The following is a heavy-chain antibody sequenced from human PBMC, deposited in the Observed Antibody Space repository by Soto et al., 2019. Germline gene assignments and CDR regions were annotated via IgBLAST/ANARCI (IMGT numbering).Heavy chain of an antibody. CDR2: INPNSGAT. Sequence: QVQLVQSRAEVKKPGASVNVSCKASGYTFTDYYIYWLRQAPGHGLEWMGWINPNSGATNYAHNFQGRVTMTRDTSIRAAYMELSRLCSDDTAVYYCAKDQGGYMVSGMDVWGQGTTVTVSS. J-gene: IGHJ6*02. D-gene: IGHD2-2*02. V-gene: IGHV1-2*02. CDR3: AKDQGGYMVSGMDV. CDR1: GYTFTDYY.